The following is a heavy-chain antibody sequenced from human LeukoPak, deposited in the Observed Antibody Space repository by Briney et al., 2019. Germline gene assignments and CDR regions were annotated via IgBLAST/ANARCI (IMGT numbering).Heavy chain of an antibody. J-gene: IGHJ5*02. CDR1: GYTFTSYD. CDR3: ARGPLSKRNWFDP. CDR2: MNPNSGNT. D-gene: IGHD2/OR15-2a*01. V-gene: IGHV1-8*01. Sequence: ASVKVSCKASGYTFTSYDINWVRQATGQGLEWMGWMNPNSGNTGYAQKFQGRVTMTRNTSISTVYMELSSLRSEDTAVYYCARGPLSKRNWFDPWGQGTLVTVSS.